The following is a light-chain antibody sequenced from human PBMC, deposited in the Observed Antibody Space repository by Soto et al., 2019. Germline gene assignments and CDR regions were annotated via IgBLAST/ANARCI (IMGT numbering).Light chain of an antibody. Sequence: ALQMTQSPSSLSASVGDRLTITCRASQDIGSDLGWYQQKPGKAPKLLIYGASRLESGVPSRFSGSGSGTYFTLVISSLQPEDSATYYCLQDDDYPRTFGQGTKVEVK. V-gene: IGKV1-6*01. J-gene: IGKJ1*01. CDR1: QDIGSD. CDR2: GAS. CDR3: LQDDDYPRT.